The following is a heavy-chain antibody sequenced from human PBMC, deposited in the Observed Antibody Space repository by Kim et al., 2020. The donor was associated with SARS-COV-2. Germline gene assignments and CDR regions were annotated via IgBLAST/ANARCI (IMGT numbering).Heavy chain of an antibody. J-gene: IGHJ5*02. CDR2: ISGSGGST. CDR1: GLTFSSYA. CDR3: AKDLRVAVAGFDGWFDP. D-gene: IGHD6-19*01. Sequence: GGSLRLSCAASGLTFSSYAMSWVRQAPGKGLEWVSAISGSGGSTYYADSVKGRFTISRDNSKNTLYLQMNSLRAEDTAVYYCAKDLRVAVAGFDGWFDPWGQGTLVTVSS. V-gene: IGHV3-23*01.